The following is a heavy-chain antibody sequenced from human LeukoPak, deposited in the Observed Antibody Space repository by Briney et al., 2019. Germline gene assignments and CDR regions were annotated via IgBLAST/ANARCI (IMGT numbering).Heavy chain of an antibody. D-gene: IGHD1-26*01. CDR1: GSISSSNYY. CDR2: IYYSGST. CDR3: ARGGSPVGATNDY. J-gene: IGHJ4*02. V-gene: IGHV4-39*07. Sequence: PSETLSLTCTGGSISSSNYYWGRIRQPPGKGLEWIGSIYYSGSTYYNPSLKSRLTISVDTSKNQFSLKLSSVTAADTAVYYCARGGSPVGATNDYWGQGTLVTVSS.